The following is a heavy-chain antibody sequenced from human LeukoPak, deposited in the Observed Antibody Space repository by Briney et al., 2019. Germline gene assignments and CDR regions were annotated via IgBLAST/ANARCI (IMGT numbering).Heavy chain of an antibody. CDR1: GGSISSSSSY. Sequence: SETLSPTCPVSGGSISSSSSYWGWIRQPPGKGLESIGRIYTSGSTNYPHSLQSRVTMSIDTSKNQLSMKLISVTAADTAVYYCAREAVGASVDYWGQGTLVTVSS. CDR2: IYTSGST. D-gene: IGHD1-26*01. CDR3: AREAVGASVDY. J-gene: IGHJ4*02. V-gene: IGHV4-39*07.